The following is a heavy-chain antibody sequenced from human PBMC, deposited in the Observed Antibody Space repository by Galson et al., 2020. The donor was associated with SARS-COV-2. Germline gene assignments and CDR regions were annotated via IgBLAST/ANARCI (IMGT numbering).Heavy chain of an antibody. CDR3: ARGFYVHKFATYYDILTYYYGMDV. D-gene: IGHD3-9*01. V-gene: IGHV3-33*01. CDR2: IWYDGSNK. Sequence: GESLKISCAASGFTFSSYGMHWVRQAPGKGLEWVAVIWYDGSNKYYADSVKGRFTISRDNSKNTLYLQMNSLRAEDTAVYYCARGFYVHKFATYYDILTYYYGMDVWGQGTTVTVSS. CDR1: GFTFSSYG. J-gene: IGHJ6*02.